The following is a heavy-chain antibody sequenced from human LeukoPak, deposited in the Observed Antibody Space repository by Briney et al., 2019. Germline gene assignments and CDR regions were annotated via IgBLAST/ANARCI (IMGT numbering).Heavy chain of an antibody. V-gene: IGHV4-59*01. CDR2: IYYSGST. CDR1: GGSISSYY. CDR3: ARAGIVVALDY. J-gene: IGHJ4*02. D-gene: IGHD3-22*01. Sequence: PSETLSLTCTVSGGSISSYYWSWIRQPPAKGLEWIGYIYYSGSTNYNPSLKSRVTISVDTSKNQFSLKLSSVTAADTAVYYCARAGIVVALDYWGQGTLVTVSS.